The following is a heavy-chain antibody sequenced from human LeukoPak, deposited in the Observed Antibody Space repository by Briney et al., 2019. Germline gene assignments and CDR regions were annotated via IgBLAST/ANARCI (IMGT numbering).Heavy chain of an antibody. CDR3: ARVGRTAAGFYYYGIDV. V-gene: IGHV4-59*01. Sequence: PSETLSLTCTVSGGSISSYYWSWIRQPPEKGLEWIGYIYYSGSTNYNPSLKSRVTISVDTSKNQFSLKLSSVTAADTAVYYCARVGRTAAGFYYYGIDVWGQGTTVTVSS. CDR1: GGSISSYY. CDR2: IYYSGST. D-gene: IGHD6-13*01. J-gene: IGHJ6*02.